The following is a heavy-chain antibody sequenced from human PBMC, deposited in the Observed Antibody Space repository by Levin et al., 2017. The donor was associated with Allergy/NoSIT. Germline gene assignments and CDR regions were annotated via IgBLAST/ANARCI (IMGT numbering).Heavy chain of an antibody. Sequence: SCAASGFTFSSYGMHWVRQAPGKGLEWVAVIWYDGSNKYYADSVKGRFTISRDNSKNTLYLQMNSLRAEDTAVYYCAREVGWFDPWGQGTLVTVSS. V-gene: IGHV3-33*01. CDR3: AREVGWFDP. CDR2: IWYDGSNK. CDR1: GFTFSSYG. J-gene: IGHJ5*02.